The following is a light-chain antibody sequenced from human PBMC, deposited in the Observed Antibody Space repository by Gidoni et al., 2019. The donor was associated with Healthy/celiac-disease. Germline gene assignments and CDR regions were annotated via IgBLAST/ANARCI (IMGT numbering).Light chain of an antibody. CDR1: QSISSD. J-gene: IGKJ2*01. CDR3: HQSYRTPRT. V-gene: IGKV1-39*01. CDR2: AAS. Sequence: DIQMTQSPSSLSASVGDKVTITCRASQSISSDSNWYQPKPGKAPMLLIYAASSLHSGAPSRFSGSGSGTAFTLTISSLQPYAFATYYRHQSYRTPRTFGQGTKLEIK.